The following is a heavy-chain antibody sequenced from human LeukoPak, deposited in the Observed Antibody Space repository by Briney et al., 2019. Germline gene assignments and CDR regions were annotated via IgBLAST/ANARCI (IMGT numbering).Heavy chain of an antibody. V-gene: IGHV1-8*03. D-gene: IGHD2-2*01. CDR1: GYTFTSYD. Sequence: ASVKVSCKASGYTFTSYDINWVRQAPGQGLEWMGRMNPNSGNTGYAQKFQGRVTITRNTSISTAYMELSSLRSEDTAVYYCARGVHYCSSTSCPLPGWFDPWGQGTQVTVSS. CDR2: MNPNSGNT. J-gene: IGHJ5*02. CDR3: ARGVHYCSSTSCPLPGWFDP.